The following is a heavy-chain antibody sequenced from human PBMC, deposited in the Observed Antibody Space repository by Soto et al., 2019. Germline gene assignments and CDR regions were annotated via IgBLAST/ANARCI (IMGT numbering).Heavy chain of an antibody. CDR1: GGSISSYY. V-gene: IGHV4-59*01. CDR3: ARAPAHNSPQSIAARHYYYYMDV. J-gene: IGHJ6*03. CDR2: IYYSGST. D-gene: IGHD6-6*01. Sequence: SETLSLTCTVSGGSISSYYWSWIRQPPGKGLEWIGYIYYSGSTNYNPSLKSRVTISVDTSKNQFSLKLSSVTAADTAVYYCARAPAHNSPQSIAARHYYYYMDVWGKGTTVTVSS.